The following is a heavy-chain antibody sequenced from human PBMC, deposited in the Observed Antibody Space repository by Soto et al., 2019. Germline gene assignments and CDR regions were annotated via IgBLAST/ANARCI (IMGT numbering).Heavy chain of an antibody. Sequence: GESLKISCKGSGYKFTTYWIGWVRQMPGKGLEWMAIIYPDDSDSRYSPSFQGQVTISADKSISTAYLQWSSLKASDTAIYYCARHGYYDSSGKLWGPDAFDIWGQGTMVTVSS. CDR2: IYPDDSDS. CDR1: GYKFTTYW. D-gene: IGHD3-22*01. CDR3: ARHGYYDSSGKLWGPDAFDI. V-gene: IGHV5-51*01. J-gene: IGHJ3*02.